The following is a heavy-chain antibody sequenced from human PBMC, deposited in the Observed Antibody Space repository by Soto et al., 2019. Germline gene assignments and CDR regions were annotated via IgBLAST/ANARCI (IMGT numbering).Heavy chain of an antibody. Sequence: PSQSLSRTCAISGDSVSNDAVAWNWIRQSPSGGLEWLGRTYRGSESYNDYSISLKSRVTINSDPSKNQFSLQLTSVTSEDTAVYYCARGKNAAFDYWGQGTVVTVSS. CDR1: GDSVSNDAVA. CDR3: ARGKNAAFDY. V-gene: IGHV6-1*01. CDR2: TYRGSESYN. J-gene: IGHJ4*02.